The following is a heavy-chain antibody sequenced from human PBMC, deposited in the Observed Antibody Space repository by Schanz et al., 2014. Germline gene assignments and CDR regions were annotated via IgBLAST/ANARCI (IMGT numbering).Heavy chain of an antibody. Sequence: EVQLLESGGGLVQPGESLRLSCAASGFSFSSYTMSWVRQAPGKGLQWVSSLSGDGGTTHYADSVKGRFTISRDNYKNTLYLQMNSLSAEDTAVYFCARGYSNIWSPMAYWGQGTLVAVSS. CDR3: ARGYSNIWSPMAY. CDR1: GFSFSSYT. J-gene: IGHJ4*02. D-gene: IGHD6-13*01. V-gene: IGHV3-23*01. CDR2: LSGDGGTT.